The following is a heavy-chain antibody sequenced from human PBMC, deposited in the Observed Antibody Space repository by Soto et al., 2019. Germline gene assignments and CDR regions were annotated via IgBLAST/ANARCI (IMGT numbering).Heavy chain of an antibody. V-gene: IGHV4-39*01. J-gene: IGHJ6*02. Sequence: SETLALTCTVSGGSIGSSSYYWGWIRQPPGKGLEWIGSIYYSGSTYYNPSLKSRVTISVDTSKNQFSLKLSSVTAADTAVYYCARHGLWFGESPPYYYYYYGMDVWGQGATVT. CDR2: IYYSGST. CDR1: GGSIGSSSYY. D-gene: IGHD3-10*01. CDR3: ARHGLWFGESPPYYYYYYGMDV.